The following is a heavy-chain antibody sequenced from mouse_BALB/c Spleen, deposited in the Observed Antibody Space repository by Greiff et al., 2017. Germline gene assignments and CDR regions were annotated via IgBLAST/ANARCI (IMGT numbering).Heavy chain of an antibody. Sequence: QVQLQQSGAELVKPGASVKLSCTASGFNIKDTYMHWVKQRPGQGLEWIGYINPSTGYTEYNQKFKDKATLTADKSSSTAYMQLSSLTSEDSAVYYCASGYGDWYLDVWGAGTTVTVSS. D-gene: IGHD3-1*01. V-gene: IGHV1S26*01. CDR1: GFNIKDTY. CDR2: INPSTGYT. J-gene: IGHJ1*01. CDR3: ASGYGDWYLDV.